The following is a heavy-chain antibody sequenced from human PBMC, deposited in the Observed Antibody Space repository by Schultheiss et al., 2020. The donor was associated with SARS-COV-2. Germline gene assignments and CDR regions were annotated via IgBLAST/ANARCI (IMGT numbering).Heavy chain of an antibody. V-gene: IGHV3-30*03. CDR1: GFTFSSYG. Sequence: GGSLRLSCAASGFTFSSYGMHWVRQAPGKGLEWVAVISYDGSNKYYADSVKGRFTISRDNAKNSLYLQMNSLRAEDTAVYYCARAGIAVADLDYWGQGTLVTVSS. CDR3: ARAGIAVADLDY. D-gene: IGHD6-19*01. CDR2: ISYDGSNK. J-gene: IGHJ4*02.